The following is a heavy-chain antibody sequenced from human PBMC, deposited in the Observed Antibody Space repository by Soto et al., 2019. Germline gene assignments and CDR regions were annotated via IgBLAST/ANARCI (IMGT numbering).Heavy chain of an antibody. CDR3: ARGRYYDRSGSDNLDY. CDR1: GFTFSSYD. CDR2: IGTAGDT. V-gene: IGHV3-13*01. Sequence: GGSLRLSCAASGFTFSSYDMHWVRQATGKGLEWVSAIGTAGDTYYPGSVKGRFTISRENAKNSLYLQMNSLRAGDTAVYYCARGRYYDRSGSDNLDYWGQGTLVTVSS. J-gene: IGHJ4*02. D-gene: IGHD3-22*01.